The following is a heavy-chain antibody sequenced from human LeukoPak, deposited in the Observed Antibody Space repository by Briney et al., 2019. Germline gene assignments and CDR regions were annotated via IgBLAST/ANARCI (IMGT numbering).Heavy chain of an antibody. Sequence: GGSLRLSCAASGFTFNNYGMHWVRRAPGKGLAWVAFIRHDGTNKYYADSVKGRFTISRDNSKNTLFLQMSSLRVEDTAVYYCGRDVSDTVVVITHNFDFWGQGTLVTVSS. CDR1: GFTFNNYG. CDR3: GRDVSDTVVVITHNFDF. D-gene: IGHD3-22*01. V-gene: IGHV3-30*02. J-gene: IGHJ4*02. CDR2: IRHDGTNK.